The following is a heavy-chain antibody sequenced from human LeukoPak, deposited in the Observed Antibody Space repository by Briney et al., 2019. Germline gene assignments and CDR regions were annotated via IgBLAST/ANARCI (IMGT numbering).Heavy chain of an antibody. CDR3: ARKAPHDTSGWYFDL. Sequence: ASVKVSCKASGYTFTSYAMHWVRQAPGQRLEWMGWINAGNGNTKYSQKFQGRVTITRDTSTSTLYMELSSLRSEDTAIYYCARKAPHDTSGWYFDLWGRGTLVTVSS. CDR2: INAGNGNT. V-gene: IGHV1-3*01. CDR1: GYTFTSYA. J-gene: IGHJ2*01. D-gene: IGHD3-22*01.